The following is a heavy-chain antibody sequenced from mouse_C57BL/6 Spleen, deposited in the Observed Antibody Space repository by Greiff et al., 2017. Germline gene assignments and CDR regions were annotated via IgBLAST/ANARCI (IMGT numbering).Heavy chain of an antibody. D-gene: IGHD2-4*01. CDR2: ISDGGSYT. CDR1: GFTFSSYA. CDR3: ARGGDYDEVYYAMDY. J-gene: IGHJ4*01. Sequence: EVQGVESGGGLVKPGGSLKLSCAASGFTFSSYAMSWVRQTPEKRLEWVATISDGGSYTYYPDNVKGRFTISRDNAKNNLYLQMSNLKSEDTAMYYCARGGDYDEVYYAMDYWGQGTSVTVSS. V-gene: IGHV5-4*01.